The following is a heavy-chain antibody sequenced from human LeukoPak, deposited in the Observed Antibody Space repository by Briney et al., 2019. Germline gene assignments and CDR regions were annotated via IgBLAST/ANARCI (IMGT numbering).Heavy chain of an antibody. J-gene: IGHJ4*02. CDR1: GGSISSYY. V-gene: IGHV4-59*01. Sequence: PSETLSLTCTVSGGSISSYYWSWIRQPPGKGLQWIGYIYYSGSTNYNPSLKSRVTISVDRSKNQFSLKLRSVTAADTAVYYCASIRMDYGSGSYQFDYWGQGTLVTVSS. CDR2: IYYSGST. D-gene: IGHD3-10*01. CDR3: ASIRMDYGSGSYQFDY.